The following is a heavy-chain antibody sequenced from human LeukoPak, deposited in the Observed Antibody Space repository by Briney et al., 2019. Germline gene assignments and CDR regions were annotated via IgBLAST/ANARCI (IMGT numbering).Heavy chain of an antibody. D-gene: IGHD3-10*01. CDR2: ISGSGGST. CDR3: AKVFLTYYYGSGNPNWFDP. Sequence: GGSLRLSCAASGFTFSSYAMSWVRQAPGKGLEWVSAISGSGGSTYYADSVKGRFTISRDNSKNTLYLQMNSLRAEDTAVYYCAKVFLTYYYGSGNPNWFDPWGQGTLVTVSS. CDR1: GFTFSSYA. J-gene: IGHJ5*02. V-gene: IGHV3-23*01.